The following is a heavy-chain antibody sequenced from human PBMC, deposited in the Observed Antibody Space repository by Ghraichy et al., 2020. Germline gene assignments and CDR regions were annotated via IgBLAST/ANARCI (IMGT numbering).Heavy chain of an antibody. D-gene: IGHD6-19*01. J-gene: IGHJ4*02. CDR3: ARAWGGGWYLADY. V-gene: IGHV4-59*01. CDR2: IYYSGST. CDR1: GGSISSYY. Sequence: SQTLSLTCTVSGGSISSYYWSWIRQPPGKGLEWIGYIYYSGSTNYNPSLKSRVTISVDTSKNQFSLKLSSVTAADTAVYYCARAWGGGWYLADYWGQGTLVTVSS.